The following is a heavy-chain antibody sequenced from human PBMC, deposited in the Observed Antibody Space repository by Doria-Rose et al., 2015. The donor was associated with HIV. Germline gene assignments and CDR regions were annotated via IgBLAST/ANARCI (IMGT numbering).Heavy chain of an antibody. CDR2: INTTGST. CDR1: GGSISSGYYY. Sequence: VQLVESGPGLVKPSQTLSLTCTVSGGSISSGYYYWSWIRQPAGKGLEWIGRINTTGSTSYNSYLKSRATISLDTSKNGFSLKGGSGTAADTAVYFCARDIGYSSDWYVYGFDFWGQGTMVTVAS. D-gene: IGHD6-19*01. CDR3: ARDIGYSSDWYVYGFDF. V-gene: IGHV4-61*02. J-gene: IGHJ3*01.